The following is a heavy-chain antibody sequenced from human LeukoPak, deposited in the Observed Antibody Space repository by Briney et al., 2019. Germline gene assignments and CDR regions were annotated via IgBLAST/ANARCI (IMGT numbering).Heavy chain of an antibody. CDR1: GCTISSYY. CDR2: IHYSGST. V-gene: IGHV4-59*01. J-gene: IGHJ3*02. CDR3: ARGRFLDAFDI. D-gene: IGHD3-3*01. Sequence: SGTLTLTCTVSGCTISSYYRSWIRQPPGKGLEWIGYIHYSGSTKYKHSLKSRVTISVDTSKTQFSLKLSSVTAADTAVYYCARGRFLDAFDIWGQGTMVTVSS.